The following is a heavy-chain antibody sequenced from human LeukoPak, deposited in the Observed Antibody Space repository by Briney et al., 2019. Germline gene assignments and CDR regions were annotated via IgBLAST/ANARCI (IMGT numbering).Heavy chain of an antibody. J-gene: IGHJ6*02. CDR1: GGSISSYY. Sequence: SETLSLTCTVSGGSISSYYWSWIRQPPGKGLEWIGYIYYSGSTNYNPSLKSRVTISVDTSKNQFSLKLSSVTAADTAVYYCARNSGYELPVEMGLGVYYYYGMDVWGQGTTVTVSS. V-gene: IGHV4-59*01. D-gene: IGHD5-12*01. CDR3: ARNSGYELPVEMGLGVYYYYGMDV. CDR2: IYYSGST.